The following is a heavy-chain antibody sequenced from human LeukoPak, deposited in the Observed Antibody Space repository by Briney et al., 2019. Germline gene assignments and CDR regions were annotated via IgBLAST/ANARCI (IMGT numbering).Heavy chain of an antibody. V-gene: IGHV3-23*01. CDR2: ICGHGISI. Sequence: GGSLRLSCEASGFTFSNYAMSWVRQAPGKGLEWVSGICGHGISIYYADSVKGRFTISRDNAKNSLYLQMNSLRAEDTAVYYCASDIAAAAVDYWGQGTLVTVSS. CDR1: GFTFSNYA. CDR3: ASDIAAAAVDY. D-gene: IGHD6-13*01. J-gene: IGHJ4*02.